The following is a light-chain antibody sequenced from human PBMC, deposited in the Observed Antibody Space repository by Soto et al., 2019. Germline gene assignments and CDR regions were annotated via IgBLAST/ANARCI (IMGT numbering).Light chain of an antibody. J-gene: IGKJ1*01. V-gene: IGKV3-11*01. CDR3: QQRSNL. Sequence: EIVLTQSPATLSLSPGERATLSCRASQSVSSYLAWYQQKPGQAPRLLIYDASNRATGIPARFSGSGSGTDFTLTISSLEPEDFAVYYCQQRSNLFGQGTKVAI. CDR2: DAS. CDR1: QSVSSY.